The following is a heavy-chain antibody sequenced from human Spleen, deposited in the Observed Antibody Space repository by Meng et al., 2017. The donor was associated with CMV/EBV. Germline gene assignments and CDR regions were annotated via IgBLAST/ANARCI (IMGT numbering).Heavy chain of an antibody. D-gene: IGHD2-15*01. CDR2: ISSSSSYI. CDR3: ARVGDIVVVASDY. Sequence: CAASGFTFSSYSMNWVRQAPGKGLEWVSSISSSSSYIYYADSVKGRFTISRDNAKNSLYLQMNSLRAEDTAVYYCARVGDIVVVASDYWGQGTLVTVSS. V-gene: IGHV3-21*01. J-gene: IGHJ4*02. CDR1: GFTFSSYS.